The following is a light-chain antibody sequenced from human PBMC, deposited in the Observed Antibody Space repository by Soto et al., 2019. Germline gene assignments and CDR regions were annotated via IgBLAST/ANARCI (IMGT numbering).Light chain of an antibody. J-gene: IGKJ1*01. Sequence: DIVVTQSPDSLTVSLGERATISCRSSQSLLYSFNNRNYIAWYQQKVGRPPKLLITWASTREPGVPERFSGSGSGADFTLTISDLQAEDVATYFCHRYYGIPWTFGRGTKV. CDR3: HRYYGIPWT. CDR2: WAS. V-gene: IGKV4-1*01. CDR1: QSLLYSFNNRNY.